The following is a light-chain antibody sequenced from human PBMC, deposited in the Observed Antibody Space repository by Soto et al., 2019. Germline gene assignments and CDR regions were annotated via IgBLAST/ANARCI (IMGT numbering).Light chain of an antibody. J-gene: IGLJ1*01. CDR1: SSNIGNNY. CDR3: GTWDSSLSAYV. V-gene: IGLV1-51*02. CDR2: ENN. Sequence: QSALTQPPSVSAAPGPKVTISCSGSSSNIGNNYVSWYQQLPGTAPKLLIYENNKRPSGIPDRFSGSKSGTSATLGITGLQTGDEADYYCGTWDSSLSAYVFGTGTKVTVL.